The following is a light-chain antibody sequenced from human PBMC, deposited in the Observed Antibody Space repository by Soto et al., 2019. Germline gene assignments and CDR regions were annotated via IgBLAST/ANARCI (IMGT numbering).Light chain of an antibody. CDR3: QQSYNTPT. J-gene: IGKJ4*01. Sequence: DIHMTQSPSSLSASFEDRVTITFRASQNINFYLNWFQQKPGKAPKVLIYAASSLQVGVPSRFSGSGSGTDFTLTISSLQPEDFATYFCQQSYNTPTFGGGTKVDIK. CDR2: AAS. CDR1: QNINFY. V-gene: IGKV1-39*01.